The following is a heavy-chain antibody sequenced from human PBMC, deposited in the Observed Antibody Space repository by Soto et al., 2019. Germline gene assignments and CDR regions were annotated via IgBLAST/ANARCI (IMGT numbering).Heavy chain of an antibody. D-gene: IGHD6-6*01. CDR1: GYTFNNYY. Sequence: QVQLVQSGAEVKKPGASVNVSCKASGYTFNNYYMHWVRQAPGQGLEWMGVIDPRGGSTNYARKFQGRVTMTRDTSTSTVYMELSSVRSEDTADYYCARESGGSASYFFGYWGQGTLVTVSS. V-gene: IGHV1-46*02. J-gene: IGHJ4*02. CDR3: ARESGGSASYFFGY. CDR2: IDPRGGST.